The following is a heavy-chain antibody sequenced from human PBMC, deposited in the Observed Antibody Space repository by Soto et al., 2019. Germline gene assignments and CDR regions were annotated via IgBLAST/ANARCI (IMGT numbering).Heavy chain of an antibody. D-gene: IGHD1-1*01. J-gene: IGHJ3*02. CDR1: GFICSSYD. CDR2: ILVGGST. Sequence: GGSLRLSCAASGFICSSYDMSWVRQAPGKGLEWVSTILVGGSTHYEDSVTGRFTISRDTSKNTVFLQMNSLTAGDTAVYYCAKETAPSGGAFDICGQGTMVTVSS. V-gene: IGHV3-23*01. CDR3: AKETAPSGGAFDI.